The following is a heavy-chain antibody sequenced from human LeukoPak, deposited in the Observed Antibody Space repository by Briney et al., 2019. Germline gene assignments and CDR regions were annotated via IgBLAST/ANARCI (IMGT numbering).Heavy chain of an antibody. V-gene: IGHV4-39*07. Sequence: SETLSLTCTVSGGSISSSSYYWGWIRQPPGKGLEWIGSIYYSGSTYYNPSLKSRVTISVDTSKNQFSLKLSSVTAADTAVYYCARFRRGSSSWYYFDYWGQGTLVTVSS. CDR3: ARFRRGSSSWYYFDY. J-gene: IGHJ4*02. D-gene: IGHD6-13*01. CDR2: IYYSGST. CDR1: GGSISSSSYY.